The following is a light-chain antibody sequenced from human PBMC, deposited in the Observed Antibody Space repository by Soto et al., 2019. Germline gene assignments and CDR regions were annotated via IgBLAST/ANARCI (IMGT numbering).Light chain of an antibody. J-gene: IGKJ2*01. CDR2: KAS. V-gene: IGKV1-5*03. Sequence: DIHMTQTASALSVSVEARLTITCRASQTISSWLAWYQQKPGKAPKLLIYKASTLKSGVPSRFSGSGSGTEFTLTISSLQPDDFATYYCQQTFRIVYTFAQGTKVDIK. CDR1: QTISSW. CDR3: QQTFRIVYT.